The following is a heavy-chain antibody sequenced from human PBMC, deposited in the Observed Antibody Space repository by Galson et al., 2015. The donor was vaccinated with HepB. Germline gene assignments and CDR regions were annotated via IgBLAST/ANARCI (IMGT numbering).Heavy chain of an antibody. V-gene: IGHV3-23*01. CDR1: GFTFSSYA. CDR3: ADVLWRIAPPGNFEY. J-gene: IGHJ4*02. D-gene: IGHD6-13*01. CDR2: ISGSGGGT. Sequence: SLRLSCAASGFTFSSYAMSWVRQAPGKGLEWGSAISGSGGGTYYEDSVKGRFTISRDNSKNTLYLQMNSLRAEDTAVYHCADVLWRIAPPGNFEYWGQGTLVTVSS.